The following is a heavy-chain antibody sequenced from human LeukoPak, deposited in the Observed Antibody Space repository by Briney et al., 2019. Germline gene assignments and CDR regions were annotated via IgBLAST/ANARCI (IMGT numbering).Heavy chain of an antibody. V-gene: IGHV3-48*03. CDR1: GFTFSSYE. Sequence: PGGSLRLSCAASGFTFSSYEMNWVRQAPGKGLEWVSYISNGGLSIYYADSVKGRFTISRDNAKNSLYLQMNSLRAEDTAVYYCGRVPRTTHVFDVWGQGTMVTVSS. J-gene: IGHJ3*01. D-gene: IGHD1-1*01. CDR2: ISNGGLSI. CDR3: GRVPRTTHVFDV.